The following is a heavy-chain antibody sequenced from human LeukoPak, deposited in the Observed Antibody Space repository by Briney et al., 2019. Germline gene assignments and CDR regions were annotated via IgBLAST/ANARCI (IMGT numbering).Heavy chain of an antibody. CDR1: GFTFSSYA. D-gene: IGHD6-13*01. CDR2: ISGSGGSA. J-gene: IGHJ1*01. Sequence: PGGSLRLSCAPAGFTFSSYAMSWVRQAPGKGLEWVSAISGSGGSAYYADSVKGRFTISRDNSKNTLYLQMNSLRAEDAAVYYCAKDEQQLGRAKYFQHWGQGTLVTVSS. V-gene: IGHV3-23*01. CDR3: AKDEQQLGRAKYFQH.